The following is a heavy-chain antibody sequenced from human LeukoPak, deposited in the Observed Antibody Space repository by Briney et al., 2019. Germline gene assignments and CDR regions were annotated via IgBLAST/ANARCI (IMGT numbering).Heavy chain of an antibody. CDR2: IYYRGST. CDR3: ARGRHYYDSSGYYGDEDY. V-gene: IGHV4-59*01. J-gene: IGHJ4*02. D-gene: IGHD3-22*01. Sequence: PSETLSLTCTVSGGSMSSYYWSWIRQPPGKGLDWIGYIYYRGSTNYNPSLKSRVTISVDTSKNQFSLKVSSVTAADTAVYYCARGRHYYDSSGYYGDEDYWGQGTLVTVSS. CDR1: GGSMSSYY.